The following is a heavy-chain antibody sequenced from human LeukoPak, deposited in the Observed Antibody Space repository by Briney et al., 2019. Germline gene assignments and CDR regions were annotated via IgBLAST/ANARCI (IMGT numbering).Heavy chain of an antibody. CDR3: ARGLLGTRKGIAVS. V-gene: IGHV1-2*02. Sequence: GASVKVSCKASGDTFTGYYMHWVRQAPGQGLEWMGWINPNSGGTNYAQKFQGRVTMTRDTSISTAYMELSRLRSDDTAVYYCARGLLGTRKGIAVSWGQGTMVTVSS. J-gene: IGHJ3*01. CDR2: INPNSGGT. CDR1: GDTFTGYY. D-gene: IGHD6-19*01.